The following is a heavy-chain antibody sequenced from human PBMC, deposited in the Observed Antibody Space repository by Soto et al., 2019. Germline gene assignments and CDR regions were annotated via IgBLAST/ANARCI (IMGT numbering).Heavy chain of an antibody. Sequence: GGSLRLSCAASGLTFSSYWMTWVRQAPGKGLEWVANIEPNGGEKYYLDSVEGRFTISRDNAKNSLHLQMNSLRAEDTALYYCARPVLPVANDAFDIWGLGTMVTVSS. CDR3: ARPVLPVANDAFDI. CDR2: IEPNGGEK. CDR1: GLTFSSYW. D-gene: IGHD2-2*01. J-gene: IGHJ3*02. V-gene: IGHV3-7*01.